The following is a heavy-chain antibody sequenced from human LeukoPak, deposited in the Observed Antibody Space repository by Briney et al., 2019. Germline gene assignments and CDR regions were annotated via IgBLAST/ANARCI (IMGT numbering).Heavy chain of an antibody. D-gene: IGHD3-10*01. V-gene: IGHV3-7*01. CDR1: GFTFSNYW. CDR3: ARDLAGRYYGSGNSFDY. CDR2: IREDGSEK. Sequence: GGSLRLSCAASGFTFSNYWMSWVRQAPGKGLEWVANIREDGSEKYYVDSVKGQFTISRDNAKNSLFLQMDSLRAEDTAVYYCARDLAGRYYGSGNSFDYWGQGTLVTVS. J-gene: IGHJ4*02.